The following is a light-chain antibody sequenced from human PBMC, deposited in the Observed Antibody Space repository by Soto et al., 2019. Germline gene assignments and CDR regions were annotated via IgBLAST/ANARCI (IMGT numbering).Light chain of an antibody. CDR1: SSDFGGYNY. CDR3: SSYTSSSTLVG. V-gene: IGLV2-14*01. Sequence: QSALTQPASVSGSPGQSITISCTGTSSDFGGYNYVSWYQQHPGKAPKLMIYEVSNRPSGVSNRFSGSKSGNTASLTISVLQAEDEADYYCSSYTSSSTLVGFGTGTKVTVL. CDR2: EVS. J-gene: IGLJ1*01.